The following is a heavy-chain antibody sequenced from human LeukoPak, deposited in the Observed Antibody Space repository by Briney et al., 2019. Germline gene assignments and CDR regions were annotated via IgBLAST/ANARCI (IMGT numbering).Heavy chain of an antibody. V-gene: IGHV4-59*01. J-gene: IGHJ4*02. D-gene: IGHD6-13*01. Sequence: SETLSLTCTVSGGSISSYYWSWIRQPPGKGLEWIGYIYYSGSTNYNPSLKNRVTISVDTSKNQFSLKLSSVTAADTAVYYCARAVAAADHFDYWGQGTLVTVSS. CDR2: IYYSGST. CDR1: GGSISSYY. CDR3: ARAVAAADHFDY.